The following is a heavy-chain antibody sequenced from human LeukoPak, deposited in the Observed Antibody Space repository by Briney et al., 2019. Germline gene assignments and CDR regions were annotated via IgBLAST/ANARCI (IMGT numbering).Heavy chain of an antibody. CDR1: GGSFSGYY. CDR3: ARQGSVYYDFWSGPSNFFDY. CDR2: INHSGST. Sequence: KPSETLSLTCAVYGGSFSGYYWSWIRQPPGKGLEWIGEINHSGSTNYNPSLKSRVTISVDTSKNQFSLKLSSVTAADTAVYYCARQGSVYYDFWSGPSNFFDYWGQGTLVTVSS. D-gene: IGHD3-3*01. V-gene: IGHV4-34*01. J-gene: IGHJ4*02.